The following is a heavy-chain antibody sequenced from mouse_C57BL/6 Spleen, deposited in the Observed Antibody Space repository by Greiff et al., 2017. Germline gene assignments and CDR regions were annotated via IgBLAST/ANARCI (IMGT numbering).Heavy chain of an antibody. CDR1: GYTFTSYW. D-gene: IGHD3-3*01. Sequence: QVQLQQPGAELVRPGSSVKLSCKASGYTFTSYWMDWVKQRPGQGLEWIGNIYPSDSETHYNQKFKDKATLTVDKSSSTSYMQLSSLTSEDSAVYYFARKGGDGFDYWGQGTTLTVSS. V-gene: IGHV1-61*01. CDR2: IYPSDSET. J-gene: IGHJ2*01. CDR3: ARKGGDGFDY.